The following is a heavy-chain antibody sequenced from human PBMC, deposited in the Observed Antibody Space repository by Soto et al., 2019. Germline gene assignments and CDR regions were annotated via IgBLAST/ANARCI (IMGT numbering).Heavy chain of an antibody. J-gene: IGHJ4*02. CDR2: ISVYYGTT. CDR1: GYTFSRSG. V-gene: IGHV1-18*01. Sequence: ASVKVSCKASGYTFSRSGLSWVRQAPGQGLEWMGWISVYYGTTKYAQKFQGRVTMTRNTSISTAYMELSSLRSEDTAVYYCARDLAGRIDYWGQGTLVTVSS. D-gene: IGHD6-25*01. CDR3: ARDLAGRIDY.